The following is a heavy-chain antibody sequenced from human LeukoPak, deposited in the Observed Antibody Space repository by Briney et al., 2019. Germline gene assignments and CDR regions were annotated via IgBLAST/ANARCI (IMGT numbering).Heavy chain of an antibody. CDR1: GGTFSGYY. D-gene: IGHD3-16*02. Sequence: SETLSLTCAVYGGTFSGYYWSWIRQPPGKGLEWIGEINHSGSTNYNPSLKSRVTISVDTSKNQFSLKLSSVTAADTAVYYCAVRLSYDYVWGSYRQPPLDYWGQGTLVTVSS. J-gene: IGHJ4*02. CDR2: INHSGST. V-gene: IGHV4-34*08. CDR3: AVRLSYDYVWGSYRQPPLDY.